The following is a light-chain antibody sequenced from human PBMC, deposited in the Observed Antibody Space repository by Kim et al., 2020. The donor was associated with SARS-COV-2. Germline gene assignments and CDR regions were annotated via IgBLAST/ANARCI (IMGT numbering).Light chain of an antibody. Sequence: PGDTARMACSAGEIGNNGVHRGQRKPGQAAVLVISDDGKRRSGIPGRFAGSNSGNTATLAISRVGGGDEADYDGQLWDSTIGRRVVFGGGTKLTVL. CDR2: DDG. CDR3: QLWDSTIGRRVV. V-gene: IGLV3-21*02. CDR1: EIGNNG. J-gene: IGLJ3*02.